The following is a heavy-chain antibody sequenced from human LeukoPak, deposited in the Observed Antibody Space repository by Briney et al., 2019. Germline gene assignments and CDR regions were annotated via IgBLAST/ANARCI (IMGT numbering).Heavy chain of an antibody. Sequence: SGTLTLTCAASGLTFSDYYWSWIRQPPGRGLEWIGEINHSGSTNYNPSLRSRDSISTNTTNNPFSLKLRYVTTADTDIYYCARAPLHYDLLTGFWALFFGSLGQGALVTGSS. J-gene: IGHJ4*02. D-gene: IGHD3-9*01. V-gene: IGHV4-34*01. CDR2: INHSGST. CDR3: ARAPLHYDLLTGFWALFFGS. CDR1: GLTFSDYY.